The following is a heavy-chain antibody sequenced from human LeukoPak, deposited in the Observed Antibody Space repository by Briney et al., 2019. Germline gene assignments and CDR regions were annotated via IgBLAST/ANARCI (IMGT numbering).Heavy chain of an antibody. Sequence: PSETLSLTCTVSGGSISSGSYYWSWIRQPAGKGLEWIGRIYTSGSTNYNPSLKSRVTISVDTSKNQFSLKLSSMTAADTAVYYCARSRVDYNPPDYYYYGMDVWGQGTTVTVSS. CDR2: IYTSGST. CDR3: ARSRVDYNPPDYYYYGMDV. V-gene: IGHV4-61*02. J-gene: IGHJ6*02. D-gene: IGHD4-11*01. CDR1: GGSISSGSYY.